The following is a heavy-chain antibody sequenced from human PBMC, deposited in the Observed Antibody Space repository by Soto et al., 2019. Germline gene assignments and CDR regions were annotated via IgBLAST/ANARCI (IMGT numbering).Heavy chain of an antibody. Sequence: QVQLQQWGAGLLKPSETLSLTCAVYGGSFSGYYWSWIRQPPGKGLEWIGEINHSGSTNYNPSLTSRVTISVDTSKNQFSLKLSSVTAADTAVYYCARVVSGDYAKGDYWGQGTLVTVSS. D-gene: IGHD4-17*01. CDR1: GGSFSGYY. CDR2: INHSGST. J-gene: IGHJ4*02. V-gene: IGHV4-34*01. CDR3: ARVVSGDYAKGDY.